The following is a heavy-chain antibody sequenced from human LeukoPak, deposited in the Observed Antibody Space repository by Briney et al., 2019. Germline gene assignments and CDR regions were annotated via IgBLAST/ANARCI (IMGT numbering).Heavy chain of an antibody. J-gene: IGHJ5*02. D-gene: IGHD2/OR15-2a*01. Sequence: GGSLRLSCAASGFSFSDYYMSWIRQAPGKGLEWVSYISSSYSSIYYADSVKGRFTISRDNAKNSMYLQMNSLRAEDTAVYYCARLFSASSGPAPWGQGTLVTVSS. CDR2: ISSSYSSI. CDR1: GFSFSDYY. CDR3: ARLFSASSGPAP. V-gene: IGHV3-11*04.